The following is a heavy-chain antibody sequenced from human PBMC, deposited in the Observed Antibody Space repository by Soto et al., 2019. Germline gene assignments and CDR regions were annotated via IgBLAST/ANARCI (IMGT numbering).Heavy chain of an antibody. CDR3: ALMRCPSAVVAAATRGGVDI. Sequence: GGSLRLSCTGSGFPFDDFAINWVRQAPGKGLGWLSYISSSGTIIYYADSVKGRFTISRDHSVDSVYLQMNSLRAEDTAVYYCALMRCPSAVVAAATRGGVDIGGQGTRVKVS. J-gene: IGHJ3*02. CDR1: GFPFDDFA. V-gene: IGHV3-48*03. D-gene: IGHD2-15*01. CDR2: ISSSGTII.